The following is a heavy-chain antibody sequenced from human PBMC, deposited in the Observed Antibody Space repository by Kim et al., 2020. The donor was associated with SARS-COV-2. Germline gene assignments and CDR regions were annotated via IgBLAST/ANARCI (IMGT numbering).Heavy chain of an antibody. CDR1: GYTFTSYG. Sequence: ASVKVSCKASGYTFTSYGISWVRQAPGQGLEWMGWISAYNGNTNYAQKLQGRVTMNTDTSTSTAYMELRSLRSDDTAVYYCARDIWQWERWLQFGYYGMDVWGQGTTVTVSS. V-gene: IGHV1-18*01. J-gene: IGHJ6*02. CDR3: ARDIWQWERWLQFGYYGMDV. D-gene: IGHD5-12*01. CDR2: ISAYNGNT.